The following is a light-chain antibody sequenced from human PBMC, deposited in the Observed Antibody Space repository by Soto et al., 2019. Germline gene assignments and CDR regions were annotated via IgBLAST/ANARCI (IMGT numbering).Light chain of an antibody. CDR3: QYYDTSLSGLSGIYV. CDR1: TPKNGGGLV. J-gene: IGLJ1*01. Sequence: QSVLTQPPSVSWAPGQGGTLSRTGTTPKNGGGLVIPGYKQLPGKAPNPLIYSNSQRPSGFPSRFSGSKSGTSASLAITGLQAEYEGDYYCQYYDTSLSGLSGIYVFGSGTKVPVL. CDR2: SNS. V-gene: IGLV1-40*01.